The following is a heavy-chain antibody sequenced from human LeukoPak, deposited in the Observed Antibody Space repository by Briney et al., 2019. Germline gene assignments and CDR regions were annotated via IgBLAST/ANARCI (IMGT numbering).Heavy chain of an antibody. Sequence: GGSLRLSCAASGFTFDDYAMHWVRQAPGKGLEWVSGISWNSRSIGYADSVKGRFTISRDNAKNSLYLQMNSLRAEDTAVYYCARALGYGGPFDYWGQGTLVTVSS. CDR1: GFTFDDYA. CDR3: ARALGYGGPFDY. CDR2: ISWNSRSI. V-gene: IGHV3-9*01. D-gene: IGHD4-23*01. J-gene: IGHJ4*02.